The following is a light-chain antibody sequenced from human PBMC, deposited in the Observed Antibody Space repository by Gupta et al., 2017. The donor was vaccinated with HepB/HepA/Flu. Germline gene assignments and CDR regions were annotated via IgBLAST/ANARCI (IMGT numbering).Light chain of an antibody. CDR1: QTVNTY. V-gene: IGKV3-11*01. J-gene: IGKJ4*02. CDR2: DSF. CDR3: QQRNNSPLT. Sequence: ALTPSPGTLSLSPGQRATLTCRASQTVNTYLAWYQHKPGQAPRLLIYDSFKRATGVPARFSGSGSGTDFTLTISSLEPEDVAIYYCQQRNNSPLTFGGGTKVEIK.